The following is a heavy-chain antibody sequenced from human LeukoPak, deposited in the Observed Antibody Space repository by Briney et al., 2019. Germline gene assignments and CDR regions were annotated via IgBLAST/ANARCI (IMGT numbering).Heavy chain of an antibody. CDR3: AVKGYYYDSSGFKALDY. J-gene: IGHJ4*02. CDR2: ISSSSSYI. V-gene: IGHV3-21*04. D-gene: IGHD3-22*01. CDR1: GFTFSSYS. Sequence: GGSLRLSCAASGFTFSSYSMNWVRQAPGKGLEWVSSISSSSSYIYYADSVKGRFTISRDNAMNSLYLQMNSLRAEDTAVYYCAVKGYYYDSSGFKALDYWGQGTLVTVSS.